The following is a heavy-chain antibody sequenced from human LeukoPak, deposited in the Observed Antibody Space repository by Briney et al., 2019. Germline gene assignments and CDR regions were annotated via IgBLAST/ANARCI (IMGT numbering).Heavy chain of an antibody. V-gene: IGHV3-21*01. CDR2: ISSSSSYI. CDR3: ARVGYSSRYYIDC. D-gene: IGHD6-19*01. CDR1: GFSSSSLS. J-gene: IGHJ4*01. Sequence: GGSETLLCAASGFSSSSLSENGVRQAPGKGLEWVSSISSSSSYIYYADSVKGRFTISRDNAKNSLYLQMHSLRAEDTAVYYCARVGYSSRYYIDCWGQTTLGAVSS.